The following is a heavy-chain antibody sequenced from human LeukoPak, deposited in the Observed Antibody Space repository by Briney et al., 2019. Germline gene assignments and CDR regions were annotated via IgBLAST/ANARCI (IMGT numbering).Heavy chain of an antibody. D-gene: IGHD3-22*01. Sequence: ASVKVSCKASGYTFTSYGISWVRQAPGQGLEWMGWISAYNGNTNYAQKLQGRVTMTTDTSTSTAYMELRSLRSDDTAVYYCAREYYTYYYDSSGYYYGFDYWGQGTLVTVSS. CDR2: ISAYNGNT. V-gene: IGHV1-18*01. CDR1: GYTFTSYG. CDR3: AREYYTYYYDSSGYYYGFDY. J-gene: IGHJ4*02.